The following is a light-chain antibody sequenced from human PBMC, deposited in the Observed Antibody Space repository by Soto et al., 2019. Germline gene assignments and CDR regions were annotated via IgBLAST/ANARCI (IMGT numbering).Light chain of an antibody. CDR2: DAS. Sequence: EIILTQYPATQSLSPGESATLSCRASRSVSKYLAWYQQKHGQAPRLLIYDASSRPTDIPARFSGSVSGTDGTITISSLEKEDDSLYYCQLRSNWTIISCQMTRLEIK. V-gene: IGKV3-11*01. CDR1: RSVSKY. CDR3: QLRSNWTII. J-gene: IGKJ5*01.